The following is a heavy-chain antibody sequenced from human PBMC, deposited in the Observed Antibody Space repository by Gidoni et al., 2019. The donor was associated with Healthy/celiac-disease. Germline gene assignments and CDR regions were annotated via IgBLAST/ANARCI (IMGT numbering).Heavy chain of an antibody. CDR1: GFTFSSYA. D-gene: IGHD4-4*01. V-gene: IGHV3-23*01. J-gene: IGHJ4*02. Sequence: EVQLLESGGGLVQPGGSLRLSCAASGFTFSSYAMSWVRQAPGKGLEWVSAISGSGGSTYYADSVKGRFTISRDNSKNTLYLQMNSLRAEDTAVYYCAMTTDSHDYSNYDYWGQGTLVTVSS. CDR2: ISGSGGST. CDR3: AMTTDSHDYSNYDY.